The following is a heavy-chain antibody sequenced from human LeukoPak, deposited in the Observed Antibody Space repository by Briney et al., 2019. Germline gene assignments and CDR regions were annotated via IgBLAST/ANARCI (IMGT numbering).Heavy chain of an antibody. CDR1: GFTFRSYW. CDR3: ARGIVDWSYRG. J-gene: IGHJ4*02. V-gene: IGHV3-74*01. CDR2: INGDGTIA. D-gene: IGHD1-26*01. Sequence: GGSLRLSCAASGFTFRSYWMEWVRQAPGKGLVWVSRINGDGTIANYADSVKGRFTISRDNAKNTLYLEINSLRAEDTAVYYCARGIVDWSYRGWGQGTLVTVSS.